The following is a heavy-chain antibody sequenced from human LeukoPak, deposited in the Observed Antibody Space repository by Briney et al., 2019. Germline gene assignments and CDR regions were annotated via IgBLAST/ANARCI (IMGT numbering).Heavy chain of an antibody. CDR1: GASINNYY. CDR3: ARRVLINPSYYFDS. Sequence: SETLSLTCTVSGASINNYYWAWIRQPPGKGLEWIGFIHYSGITKYNPSLESRVTISLDASKNHFSLKLSSVTAADTAVYYCARRVLINPSYYFDSWGQGTLVTVSS. V-gene: IGHV4-59*08. CDR2: IHYSGIT. D-gene: IGHD3-16*01. J-gene: IGHJ4*02.